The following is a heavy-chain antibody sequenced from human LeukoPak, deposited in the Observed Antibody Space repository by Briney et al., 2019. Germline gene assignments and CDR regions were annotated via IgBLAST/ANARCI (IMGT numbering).Heavy chain of an antibody. CDR3: ARVCSGWYCPFDY. CDR1: GGTFSSYA. V-gene: IGHV1-69*13. CDR2: IIPIFGTA. Sequence: SVKDSCKASGGTFSSYAISWVRQAPGQGLEWMGGIIPIFGTANYAQKFQGRVTITADESTSTAYMELSSLRSEDTAVYYCARVCSGWYCPFDYWGQGTLVTVSS. J-gene: IGHJ4*02. D-gene: IGHD6-19*01.